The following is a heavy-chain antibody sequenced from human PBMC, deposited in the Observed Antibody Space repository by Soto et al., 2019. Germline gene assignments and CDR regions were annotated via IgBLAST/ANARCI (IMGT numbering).Heavy chain of an antibody. V-gene: IGHV6-1*01. CDR2: TXYRSKXHS. J-gene: IGHJ4*02. Sequence: SXTLSLTCTVSGASISRYYWSWIRQSPSIGLEWLGTTXYRSKXHSYYEQSAKXXITINQDXXKNQLSLHLSSVTTEDTAVYYCARVQHQAYFDYWGQGTPVTVSS. D-gene: IGHD2-2*01. CDR3: ARVQHQAYFDY. CDR1: GASISRYY.